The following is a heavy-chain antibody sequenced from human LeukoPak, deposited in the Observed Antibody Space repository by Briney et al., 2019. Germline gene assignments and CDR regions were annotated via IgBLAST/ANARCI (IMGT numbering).Heavy chain of an antibody. CDR3: ARGLDCSGGRCFSFSAHMDV. V-gene: IGHV3-11*01. D-gene: IGHD2-15*01. CDR1: GYSFSDYD. J-gene: IGHJ6*03. CDR2: IMSSGSTI. Sequence: PGGSLILSCAASGYSFSDYDMSWIRQAPGKGLEWVSYIMSSGSTIYYADSVKGRFTISRDNAKNSLYLQMNSLSADDTAVYYCARGLDCSGGRCFSFSAHMDVWGKGTTVTISS.